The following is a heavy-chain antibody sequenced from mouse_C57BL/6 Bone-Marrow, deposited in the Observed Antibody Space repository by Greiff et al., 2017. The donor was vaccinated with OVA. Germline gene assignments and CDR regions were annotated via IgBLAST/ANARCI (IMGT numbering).Heavy chain of an antibody. CDR2: IDPENGDT. CDR1: GFNIKDDY. D-gene: IGHD6-2*01. CDR3: TTSPFMDY. Sequence: EVQGVESGAELVRPGASVKLSCTASGFNIKDDYMHWVKQRPEQGLEWIGWIDPENGDTEYASKFQGKATITADTSSNTAYLQLSSLTSEDTAVYYCTTSPFMDYWGQGTSVTVSS. V-gene: IGHV14-4*01. J-gene: IGHJ4*01.